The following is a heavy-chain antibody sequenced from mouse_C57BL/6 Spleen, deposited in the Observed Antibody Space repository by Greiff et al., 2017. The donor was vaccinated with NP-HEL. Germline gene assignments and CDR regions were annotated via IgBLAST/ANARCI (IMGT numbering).Heavy chain of an antibody. Sequence: EVKLMESGPGMVKPSQSLSLTCTVTGYSITSGYDWHWIRHFPGNKLEWMGYISYSGSTNYNPSLKSRISITHDTSKNHFFLKLNSVTTEDTATYYCAREPFYGKGGYFDVWGTGTTVTVSS. CDR3: AREPFYGKGGYFDV. J-gene: IGHJ1*03. CDR1: GYSITSGYD. D-gene: IGHD2-10*01. V-gene: IGHV3-1*01. CDR2: ISYSGST.